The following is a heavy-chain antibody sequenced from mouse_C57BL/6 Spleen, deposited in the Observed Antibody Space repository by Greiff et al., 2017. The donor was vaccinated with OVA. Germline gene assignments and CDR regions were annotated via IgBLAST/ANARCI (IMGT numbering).Heavy chain of an antibody. Sequence: EVKVVESGEGLVKPGGSLKLSCAASGFTFSSYAMSWVRQTPEKRLEWVAYISSGGDYIYYADTVKGRFTISRDNARNTLYLQMSSLKSEDTAMYYCTKRGDGNYGYFDVWGTGTTVTVSS. CDR1: GFTFSSYA. D-gene: IGHD2-1*01. J-gene: IGHJ1*03. CDR2: ISSGGDYI. CDR3: TKRGDGNYGYFDV. V-gene: IGHV5S21*01.